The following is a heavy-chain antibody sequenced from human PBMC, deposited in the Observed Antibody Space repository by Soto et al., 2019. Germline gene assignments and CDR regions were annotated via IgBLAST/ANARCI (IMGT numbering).Heavy chain of an antibody. CDR1: GYTLTELS. J-gene: IGHJ3*02. CDR2: FDPEDGET. Sequence: GASVKVSCKVSGYTLTELSMHWVRQAPGKGLEWMGGFDPEDGETIYAQKFQGRVTMTEDTSTDTAYMELSSLRSEDTAVYYCATDRDNWNTGAFDIWGQGTMVAVSS. CDR3: ATDRDNWNTGAFDI. D-gene: IGHD1-20*01. V-gene: IGHV1-24*01.